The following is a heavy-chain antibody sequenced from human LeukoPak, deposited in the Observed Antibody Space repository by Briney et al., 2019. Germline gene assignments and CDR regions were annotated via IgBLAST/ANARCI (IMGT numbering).Heavy chain of an antibody. J-gene: IGHJ4*02. CDR1: GFAFSSYA. Sequence: GGSLRLSCAASGFAFSSYAMHWVRQGPGKGLEWVALVSYDGGSKYYADSVKGRNTISRDNSKNTLHLQMNSLRTEDTAVYYCARVKGGIAAAGNYFDYWGQGTLVTVSS. CDR2: VSYDGGSK. CDR3: ARVKGGIAAAGNYFDY. D-gene: IGHD6-13*01. V-gene: IGHV3-30-3*01.